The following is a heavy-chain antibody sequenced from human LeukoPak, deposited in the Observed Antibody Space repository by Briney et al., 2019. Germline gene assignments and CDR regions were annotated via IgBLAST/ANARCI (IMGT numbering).Heavy chain of an antibody. Sequence: ASVKVSCKASGYTFTSYGISWVRQAPGQGLEWMGWISAYNGNTNYAQKLQGRVTMTTDTSTSTAYTELRSLRSDDTAVYYCARWGYGSGSYYNFDAFDIWGQGTMVTVSS. CDR1: GYTFTSYG. CDR3: ARWGYGSGSYYNFDAFDI. CDR2: ISAYNGNT. V-gene: IGHV1-18*01. D-gene: IGHD3-10*01. J-gene: IGHJ3*02.